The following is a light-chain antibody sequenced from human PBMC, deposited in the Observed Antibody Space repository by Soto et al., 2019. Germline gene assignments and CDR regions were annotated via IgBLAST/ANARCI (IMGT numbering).Light chain of an antibody. J-gene: IGKJ2*01. CDR3: QQYKSYPYT. Sequence: DIQMTQSPSTLSASVGDRVTITCRASQSISSWLAWYQQKPGKAPKLLIYDASSLESGVSSRFSGSGSGTEFTLTISSLQPDNFATYYCQQYKSYPYTFGQGTKLEIK. CDR1: QSISSW. CDR2: DAS. V-gene: IGKV1-5*01.